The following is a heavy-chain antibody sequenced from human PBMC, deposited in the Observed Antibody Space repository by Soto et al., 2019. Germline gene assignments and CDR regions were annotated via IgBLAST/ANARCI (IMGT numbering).Heavy chain of an antibody. D-gene: IGHD1-1*01. CDR1: GGTFSSYA. J-gene: IGHJ6*02. V-gene: IGHV1-69*01. CDR2: IIPIFGTA. Sequence: QVQLVQSGAEVKKPGSSVKVSCKASGGTFSSYAISWVRQAPGQGLEWMGGIIPIFGTANYAQKFQGRAIIPGDEPRRQASGELGSLRGENTAVYYCAGDGFTTRVVGATYYYDMAVWGQGPTVTVAS. CDR3: AGDGFTTRVVGATYYYDMAV.